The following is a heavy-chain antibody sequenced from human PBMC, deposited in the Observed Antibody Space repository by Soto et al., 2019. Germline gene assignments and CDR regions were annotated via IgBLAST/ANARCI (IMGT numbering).Heavy chain of an antibody. J-gene: IGHJ5*02. D-gene: IGHD2-21*02. V-gene: IGHV3-74*01. CDR2: MNAEGNT. CDR3: ARGSNTAFDP. CDR1: GCNFSPYW. Sequence: EAQLVESGGGLVQPGGSLRLSCAASGCNFSPYWMHWVRQTPGKGLVWVSRMNAEGNTIYADSVKGRFTISRDNAKNMFYLQMTSLRAEDTAVYFCARGSNTAFDPWGQGTLVTVSS.